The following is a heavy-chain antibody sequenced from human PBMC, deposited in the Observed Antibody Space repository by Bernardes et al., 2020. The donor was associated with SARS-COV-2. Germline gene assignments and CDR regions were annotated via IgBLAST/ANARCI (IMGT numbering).Heavy chain of an antibody. Sequence: GGSLRLSCAASGFTFSSYWMHWVRQAPGKGLAWVSRINSDGSSTSYADSVKGRFTISRDNAKNTLYLQMNSLRAEDTAVYYCARDLAPTKGSDYWGQGTLVTVSS. V-gene: IGHV3-74*01. CDR3: ARDLAPTKGSDY. J-gene: IGHJ4*02. CDR2: INSDGSST. CDR1: GFTFSSYW.